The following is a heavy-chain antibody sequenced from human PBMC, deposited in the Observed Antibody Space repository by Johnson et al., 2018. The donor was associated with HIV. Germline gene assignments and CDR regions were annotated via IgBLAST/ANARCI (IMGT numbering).Heavy chain of an antibody. Sequence: VQLVESGGGLVQPGRSLRLSCAASGFTFDDYAMHWVRQAPGKGLEWVSGISWNSGSIGYADSVKGRFTISRDNAKNSVYLQMKNLRAEDTALYYCARDLGPNGRGAFDMCGRGTMVTVSS. D-gene: IGHD1-1*01. CDR1: GFTFDDYA. CDR3: ARDLGPNGRGAFDM. CDR2: ISWNSGSI. J-gene: IGHJ3*02. V-gene: IGHV3-9*01.